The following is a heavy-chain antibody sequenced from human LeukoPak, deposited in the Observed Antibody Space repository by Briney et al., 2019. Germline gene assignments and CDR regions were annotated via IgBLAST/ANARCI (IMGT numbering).Heavy chain of an antibody. Sequence: GGSLRLSCAASGFTFVIFAMHWVGKAQGRGRGWASGVSWNSGSIGYADSVKGRFTISRDNAKNSLYLQMNSLRAEDTALYYCAKAQYYDSSGYLTDWGQGTLVTVSS. CDR1: GFTFVIFA. D-gene: IGHD3-22*01. CDR2: VSWNSGSI. J-gene: IGHJ4*02. V-gene: IGHV3-9*01. CDR3: AKAQYYDSSGYLTD.